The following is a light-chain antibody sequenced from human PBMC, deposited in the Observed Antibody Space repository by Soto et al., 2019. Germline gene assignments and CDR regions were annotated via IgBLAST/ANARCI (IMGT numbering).Light chain of an antibody. J-gene: IGKJ5*01. Sequence: DIQMTQSPSSLSASVGDRVTITCRASQNITTYLNWYQQKPGKAPNLLIYLVSSLQVGVSSRFSGSGSGTDSTLTISSLQPEDFATYYCQQSSSVPITFGQGTRLEI. V-gene: IGKV1-39*01. CDR3: QQSSSVPIT. CDR2: LVS. CDR1: QNITTY.